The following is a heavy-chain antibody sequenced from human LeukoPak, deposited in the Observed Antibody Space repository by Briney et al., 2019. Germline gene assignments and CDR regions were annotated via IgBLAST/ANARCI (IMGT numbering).Heavy chain of an antibody. Sequence: ASVKVSCKASRYTFTSYDINWVRQAPGQGLEWMGWMNPKSGNTGYAQKFQGRVIMTRDTSISTAYMELTGLRSDDTAVYYCARVPSLGYCSAGSCYRFDFWGQGTLVTVSS. CDR1: RYTFTSYD. D-gene: IGHD2-15*01. J-gene: IGHJ4*02. CDR3: ARVPSLGYCSAGSCYRFDF. V-gene: IGHV1-8*02. CDR2: MNPKSGNT.